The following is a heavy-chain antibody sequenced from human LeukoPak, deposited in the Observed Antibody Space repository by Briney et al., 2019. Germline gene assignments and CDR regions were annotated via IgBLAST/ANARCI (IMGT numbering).Heavy chain of an antibody. V-gene: IGHV1-69*05. CDR3: AREGLVVVHLDY. J-gene: IGHJ4*02. Sequence: ASVKVSCKAPGGTFGSYAISWVRQAPGQGLEWMGRIIPIFGTANYAQKFQGRVTITTDESTSTAYMELSSLRSEDTAVYHCAREGLVVVHLDYWGQGTLVTVSS. CDR2: IIPIFGTA. CDR1: GGTFGSYA. D-gene: IGHD3-22*01.